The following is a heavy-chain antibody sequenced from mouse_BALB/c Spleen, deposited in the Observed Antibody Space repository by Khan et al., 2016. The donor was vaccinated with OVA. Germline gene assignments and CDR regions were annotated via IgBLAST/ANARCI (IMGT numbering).Heavy chain of an antibody. CDR2: ISYSGNT. J-gene: IGHJ2*01. CDR3: ARVYGGVFDY. V-gene: IGHV3-2*02. D-gene: IGHD1-1*01. Sequence: VQLKESGPGLVKPSQSLSLTCTVTGYSITSDYACNWIRQFPGNKLEWMVFISYSGNTNYNPSLKSRTSITRNTSKNQFFLMLNSVTTEDTAAYDCARVYGGVFDYWGKGTTLTVSS. CDR1: GYSITSDYA.